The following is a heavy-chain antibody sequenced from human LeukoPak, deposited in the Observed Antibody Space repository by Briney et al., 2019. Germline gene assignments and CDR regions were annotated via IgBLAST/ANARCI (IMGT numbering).Heavy chain of an antibody. CDR3: ARYSSRTRYYCSGMDV. D-gene: IGHD6-13*01. J-gene: IGHJ6*01. Sequence: ASVKVSCKSSGYTFTSYGNSWVRQPPAQGLEWMGFISAYNGNTNKAHKLQVRVTMTTDSSTSTAYMELRSLRSDDAGVYCSARYSSRTRYYCSGMDVSGKGTTVTVSS. V-gene: IGHV1-18*04. CDR1: GYTFTSYG. CDR2: ISAYNGNT.